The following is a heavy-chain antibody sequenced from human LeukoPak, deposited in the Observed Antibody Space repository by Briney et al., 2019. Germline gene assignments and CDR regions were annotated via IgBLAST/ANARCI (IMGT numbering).Heavy chain of an antibody. J-gene: IGHJ3*02. D-gene: IGHD6-13*01. CDR2: ISAYNGNT. V-gene: IGHV1-18*01. Sequence: GASVKVSCKASGYTFTSYGISWVRQAPGQGLEWMGWISAYNGNTNYAQKLQGRVTMTTDTSTSTAYMELRSLRSDDTAVYYCARDGISFRIAAAGTGAFDIRGQGTMVTVSS. CDR3: ARDGISFRIAAAGTGAFDI. CDR1: GYTFTSYG.